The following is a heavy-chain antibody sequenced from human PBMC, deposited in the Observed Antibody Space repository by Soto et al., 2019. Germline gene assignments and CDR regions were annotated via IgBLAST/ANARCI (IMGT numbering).Heavy chain of an antibody. D-gene: IGHD4-17*01. Sequence: PSETLSLTCTVSGGSISSGDYYWSWIRQPPGKGLEWIGYIYYSGSTYYNPSLKSRVTISVDTSKNQFSLKLSSVTAADTAVYYSARDGTNYGDYVIDYWGQGTLVTVSS. CDR1: GGSISSGDYY. CDR3: ARDGTNYGDYVIDY. CDR2: IYYSGST. V-gene: IGHV4-30-4*01. J-gene: IGHJ4*02.